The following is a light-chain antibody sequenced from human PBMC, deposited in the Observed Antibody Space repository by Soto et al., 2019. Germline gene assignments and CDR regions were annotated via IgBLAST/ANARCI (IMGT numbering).Light chain of an antibody. V-gene: IGKV3-15*01. CDR1: QSISIN. Sequence: ESVLTKSPGSLSLSPGERAILSRRASQSISINLAWYQQKPGQAPRLLIYAASNRATGVPARFSGSWSGTEFTLTISSLQSEDFAVYYCQQYNNWITFGQGTRLEI. CDR2: AAS. J-gene: IGKJ5*01. CDR3: QQYNNWIT.